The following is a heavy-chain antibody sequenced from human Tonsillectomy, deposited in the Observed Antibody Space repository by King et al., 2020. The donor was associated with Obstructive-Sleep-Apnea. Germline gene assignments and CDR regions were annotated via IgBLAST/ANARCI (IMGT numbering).Heavy chain of an antibody. Sequence: VQLVESGGDVVQPGRSLRLSCAASGFTFSNYVIHWVRQAPGKGLEGVAVISNDGSNKYYADSLKGRFTISRDNPKDTLYLQMNSLRLEDTAVYYCAGGDYYDSSDYRGAFDYWGQGTLVSVSS. CDR3: AGGDYYDSSDYRGAFDY. J-gene: IGHJ4*02. CDR2: ISNDGSNK. CDR1: GFTFSNYV. D-gene: IGHD3-22*01. V-gene: IGHV3-30*04.